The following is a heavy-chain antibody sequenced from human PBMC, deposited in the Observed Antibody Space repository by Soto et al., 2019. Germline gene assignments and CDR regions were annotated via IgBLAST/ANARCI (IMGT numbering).Heavy chain of an antibody. V-gene: IGHV4-39*01. J-gene: IGHJ5*02. D-gene: IGHD2-2*01. CDR2: IYYSGST. CDR3: ARHQGYCSSTSCYGRYNWFDP. Sequence: SETLSLTCTVSGGSISSSSYYWGWIRQPPGKRLEWIGSIYYSGSTYYNPSLKSRVTISVDTSKNQFSLKLSSVTAADTAVYCCARHQGYCSSTSCYGRYNWFDPWGQGTLVTVSS. CDR1: GGSISSSSYY.